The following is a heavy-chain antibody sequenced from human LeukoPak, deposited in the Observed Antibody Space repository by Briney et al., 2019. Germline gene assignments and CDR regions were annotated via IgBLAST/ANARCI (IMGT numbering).Heavy chain of an antibody. CDR3: ARGLYDDYGDYVPLDY. V-gene: IGHV4-30-4*08. CDR2: IYYSGST. J-gene: IGHJ4*02. D-gene: IGHD4-17*01. CDR1: GGSISSGDYY. Sequence: TLSLTCTVSGGSISSGDYYWSWIRQPPGKGLEWIGYIYYSGSTYYNPSLKSRVTISVDTSKHQFSLKLSSVTAADTAVYYCARGLYDDYGDYVPLDYWGQGTLVTVSS.